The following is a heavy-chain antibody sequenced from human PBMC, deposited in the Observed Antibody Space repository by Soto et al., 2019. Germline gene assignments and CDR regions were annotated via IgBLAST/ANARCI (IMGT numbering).Heavy chain of an antibody. CDR3: ARDRDGGTYTYFDN. CDR1: GFIFSAFG. CDR2: LSHDGSNK. Sequence: QVQLVESGGGVVQPGRSLRLSCAASGFIFSAFGIHWVRQAPGKGLEWVAFLSHDGSNKYYADSVRGRCSISRDNSKNTVYLQMNSLRADDTAVYYCARDRDGGTYTYFDNWGQGTRVTVSS. D-gene: IGHD1-26*01. J-gene: IGHJ4*02. V-gene: IGHV3-30*03.